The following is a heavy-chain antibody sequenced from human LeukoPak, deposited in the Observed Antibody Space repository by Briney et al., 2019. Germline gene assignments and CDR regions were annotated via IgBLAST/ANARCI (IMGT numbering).Heavy chain of an antibody. D-gene: IGHD6-6*01. CDR3: VKAYSSSTDAFAV. CDR1: GFTFSSYA. J-gene: IGHJ3*01. Sequence: PGGSLRLSCAASGFTFSSYAMSWVRQAPGKGLEWVSGISSSGGSTYYADSVKGRFTISRDNSKNTLYLQMNSLRAEDTAVYYCVKAYSSSTDAFAVWGQGTMVTVSS. CDR2: ISSSGGST. V-gene: IGHV3-23*01.